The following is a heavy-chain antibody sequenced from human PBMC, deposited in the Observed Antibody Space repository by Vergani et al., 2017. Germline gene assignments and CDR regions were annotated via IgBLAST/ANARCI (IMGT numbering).Heavy chain of an antibody. V-gene: IGHV1-69*01. CDR1: GGTFSSYA. CDR3: ARDGGAGAHYYYYDMDV. Sequence: QVQLVQSGAEVKKPGSSVKVSCKASGGTFSSYAISWVRQAPGQGLEWMGGIIPIFGTANYAQKFQGRVTITEDESTSTAYMALSSLRSEDTAVYYCARDGGAGAHYYYYDMDVWGKGTTVTVSS. CDR2: IIPIFGTA. J-gene: IGHJ6*03. D-gene: IGHD2-21*01.